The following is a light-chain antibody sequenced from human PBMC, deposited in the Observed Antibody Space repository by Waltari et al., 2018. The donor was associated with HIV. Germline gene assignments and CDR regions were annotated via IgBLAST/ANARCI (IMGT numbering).Light chain of an antibody. Sequence: QSVLTQPPAASGTPGQSVTISCSGSSSNIGSNYVYWYQQLPGTAPKLLIYRNNQRPSGVPDRFSGSKSGTSASLAISGLRSEDEVDYYCATWDDSLSGWMFGGGTKLTVL. CDR1: SSNIGSNY. J-gene: IGLJ3*02. CDR3: ATWDDSLSGWM. V-gene: IGLV1-47*01. CDR2: RNN.